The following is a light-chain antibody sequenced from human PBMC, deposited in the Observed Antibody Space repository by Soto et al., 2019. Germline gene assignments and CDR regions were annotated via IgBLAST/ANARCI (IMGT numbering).Light chain of an antibody. CDR2: DAS. CDR3: QQRSNWPRT. V-gene: IGKV3-11*01. CDR1: QSVSRY. J-gene: IGKJ1*01. Sequence: EIVLTQTPATLSLSPGERATLSCRASQSVSRYLAWYQQKPGQAPRLLIYDASNRATGIPAGFSGSGSGTDFTLTISSLEPEDFAVYYCQQRSNWPRTFGQGTKVDI.